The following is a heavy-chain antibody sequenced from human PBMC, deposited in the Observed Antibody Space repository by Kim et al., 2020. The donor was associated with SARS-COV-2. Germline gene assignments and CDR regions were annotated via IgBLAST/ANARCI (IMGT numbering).Heavy chain of an antibody. D-gene: IGHD1-26*01. Sequence: YHPSLKSRGTMSVDTSKNQFSLKLSSVTAADTAVYYCARDRAVGATILDYWGQGTLVTVSS. CDR3: ARDRAVGATILDY. J-gene: IGHJ4*02. V-gene: IGHV4-4*07.